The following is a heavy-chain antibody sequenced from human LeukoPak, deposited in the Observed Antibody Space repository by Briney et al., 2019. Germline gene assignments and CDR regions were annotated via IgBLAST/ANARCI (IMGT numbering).Heavy chain of an antibody. CDR2: FDPGVGEA. J-gene: IGHJ4*02. V-gene: IGHV1-24*01. D-gene: IGHD3-3*01. Sequence: ASVEVSCKVSGYTLTELSMHWVRQAPGQGLGWSGGFDPGVGEAIYAQKFQGRVTITAATSTGTAYMELRSLRSEDTAVYYCATGDFWSGYFPTDYWGQGTLVTVSS. CDR3: ATGDFWSGYFPTDY. CDR1: GYTLTELS.